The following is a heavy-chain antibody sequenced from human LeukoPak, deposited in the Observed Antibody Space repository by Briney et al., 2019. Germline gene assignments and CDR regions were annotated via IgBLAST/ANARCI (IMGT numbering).Heavy chain of an antibody. V-gene: IGHV6-1*01. CDR1: GDTISTNGVA. CDR2: TYYRSNWYN. Sequence: SQTLSLTCGVSGDTISTNGVARNWLSQSPSRGLEWLGRTYYRSNWYNYYAVSVKIRITINPDTSRNQFSLQLNSVTPEDTAVYYCARGRSSAFDTWGQGTVVTVSS. J-gene: IGHJ3*02. CDR3: ARGRSSAFDT.